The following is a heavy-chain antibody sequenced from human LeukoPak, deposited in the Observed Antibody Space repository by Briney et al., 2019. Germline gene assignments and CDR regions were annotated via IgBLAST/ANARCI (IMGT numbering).Heavy chain of an antibody. J-gene: IGHJ3*02. D-gene: IGHD6-13*01. CDR3: TRGYSGISIYAFDI. V-gene: IGHV3-72*01. CDR2: TSNKADSYTT. Sequence: PGGSLRLSCAASGFTFSGSAMHWVRQASGKGLEWVGRTSNKADSYTTEYAASVKGRFTISRDDSKNSLYLQMNSLKIEDTAVYYCTRGYSGISIYAFDIWGQGTMVTVSS. CDR1: GFTFSGSA.